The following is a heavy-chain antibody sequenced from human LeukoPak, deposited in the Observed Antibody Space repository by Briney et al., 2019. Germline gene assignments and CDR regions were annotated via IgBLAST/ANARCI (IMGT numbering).Heavy chain of an antibody. J-gene: IGHJ6*04. CDR3: ERAYCSSTSCYAATDYYYGMDV. Sequence: ASVNVSRKASGGALSGYAISWVADAPGQGREWRGGIIPIFGTANYAQKFQGRVTITADESTSTAYMELSSLRSEDTAVYYCERAYCSSTSCYAATDYYYGMDVWGKGTTVTVSS. CDR2: IIPIFGTA. CDR1: GGALSGYA. D-gene: IGHD2-2*01. V-gene: IGHV1-69*13.